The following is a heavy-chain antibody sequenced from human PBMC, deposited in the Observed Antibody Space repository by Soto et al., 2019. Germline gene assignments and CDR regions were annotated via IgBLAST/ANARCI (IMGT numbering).Heavy chain of an antibody. CDR1: GFTFSSYA. CDR3: AKGSGVTLSHPPYYYYGMDV. D-gene: IGHD2-21*02. Sequence: EVQLLESEGGLVQPGGSLRLSCAASGFTFSSYAMSWVRQAPGKGLEWVSAISGSGGSTYYADSVKGRFTISRDNSKNTLYLQMNSLRAEDTAVYYCAKGSGVTLSHPPYYYYGMDVWGQGTTVTVSS. J-gene: IGHJ6*02. V-gene: IGHV3-23*01. CDR2: ISGSGGST.